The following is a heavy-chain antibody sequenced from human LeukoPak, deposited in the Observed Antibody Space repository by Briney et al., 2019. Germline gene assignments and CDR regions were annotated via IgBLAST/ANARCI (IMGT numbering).Heavy chain of an antibody. D-gene: IGHD5-18*01. Sequence: SETMSLTCTISGGSISGNGYYWGWIRQPPGKGLEGIGSIYYTGSTYYNPSLKSRVTISVETSKKQISLNLSSVTAADTAVYYCARHRYVDTAMGSNWFDPWGQGSLVTVSS. CDR1: GGSISGNGYY. V-gene: IGHV4-39*01. J-gene: IGHJ5*02. CDR2: IYYTGST. CDR3: ARHRYVDTAMGSNWFDP.